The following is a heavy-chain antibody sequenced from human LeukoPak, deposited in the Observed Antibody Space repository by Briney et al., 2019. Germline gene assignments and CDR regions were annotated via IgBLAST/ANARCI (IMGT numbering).Heavy chain of an antibody. CDR3: ARDPARRVVPGDFDY. CDR1: GYTFTGYY. V-gene: IGHV1-2*02. D-gene: IGHD2-2*01. J-gene: IGHJ4*02. Sequence: GASVKVSCKASGYTFTGYYMHWVRQAPGQGLEWMGWINPNSGGTNYARKFQGRVTMTRDTSISTAYMELSRLRSDDTAVYYCARDPARRVVPGDFDYWGQGTLVTVSS. CDR2: INPNSGGT.